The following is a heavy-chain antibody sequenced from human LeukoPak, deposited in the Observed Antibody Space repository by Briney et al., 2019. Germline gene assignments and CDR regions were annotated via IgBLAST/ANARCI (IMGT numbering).Heavy chain of an antibody. Sequence: GGSLRLSCAASGFTFSNAWMSWVRQAPGKGLEWVGRIKSKTDGGTTDYAAPVKGRFTISRDDSKNTLYLQMNSLKTEGTAVYYCTTDPRYCSGGSCYLIYAFDIWGQGTMVTVSS. CDR2: IKSKTDGGTT. V-gene: IGHV3-15*01. D-gene: IGHD2-15*01. CDR3: TTDPRYCSGGSCYLIYAFDI. J-gene: IGHJ3*02. CDR1: GFTFSNAW.